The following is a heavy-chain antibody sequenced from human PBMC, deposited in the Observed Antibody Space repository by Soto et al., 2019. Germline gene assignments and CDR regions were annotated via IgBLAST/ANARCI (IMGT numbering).Heavy chain of an antibody. CDR3: ARDLRFLEWLPLYYYYYGMDV. CDR2: ISYDGSNK. D-gene: IGHD3-3*01. Sequence: QVQLVESGGGVVQPGRSLRLSCAASGFTFSSYAMHWVRQAPGKGLEWVAVISYDGSNKYYADSVKGRFTISRDNSKNTLYLPMNSMRAEDTAVYYCARDLRFLEWLPLYYYYYGMDVWGQGTTVTVSS. J-gene: IGHJ6*02. CDR1: GFTFSSYA. V-gene: IGHV3-30-3*01.